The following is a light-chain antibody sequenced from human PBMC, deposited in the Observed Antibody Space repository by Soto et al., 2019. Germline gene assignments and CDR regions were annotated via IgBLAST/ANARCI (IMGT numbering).Light chain of an antibody. J-gene: IGKJ4*01. CDR3: QQYGSYPLT. CDR1: QSINKY. V-gene: IGKV3-20*01. Sequence: EIVLTQSPATLSLSPGERATLSCRASQSINKYLAWFQQKPGQAPRLLIYETSSRATGIPDRFSGSGSGTDFTLTVSRLEPEDFAVYFCQQYGSYPLTFGGGTKVDIK. CDR2: ETS.